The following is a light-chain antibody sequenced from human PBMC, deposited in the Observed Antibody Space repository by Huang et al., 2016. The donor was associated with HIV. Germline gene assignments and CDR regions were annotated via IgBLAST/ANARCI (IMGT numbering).Light chain of an antibody. Sequence: EIVLTQSPVTLSLSPGKRATFSCRASQNIVTYLAWYQHKPCQSPRLLVYEASMRDPGIPARFSGSGSGTDFTLTINSLDPEDVAVYYCQQRSNWPLTFGGGTKVEIK. CDR2: EAS. V-gene: IGKV3-11*01. CDR1: QNIVTY. CDR3: QQRSNWPLT. J-gene: IGKJ4*01.